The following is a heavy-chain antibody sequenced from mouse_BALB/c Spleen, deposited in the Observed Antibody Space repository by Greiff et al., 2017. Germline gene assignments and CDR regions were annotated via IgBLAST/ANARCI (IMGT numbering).Heavy chain of an antibody. CDR1: GFSLTSYG. V-gene: IGHV2-2*02. CDR2: IWSGGST. D-gene: IGHD1-1*01. Sequence: QVQLKESGPGLVQPSQSLSITCTVSGFSLTSYGVHWVRQSPGKGLEWLGVIWSGGSTDYNAAFISRLSISKDNSKSQVFFKMNSLQANDTAIYYCARILHPYAMDYWGQGTSVTVSS. CDR3: ARILHPYAMDY. J-gene: IGHJ4*01.